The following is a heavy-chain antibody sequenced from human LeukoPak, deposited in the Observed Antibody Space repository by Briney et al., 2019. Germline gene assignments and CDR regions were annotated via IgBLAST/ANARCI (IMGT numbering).Heavy chain of an antibody. J-gene: IGHJ4*02. CDR2: IYWDDDK. D-gene: IGHD4-17*01. V-gene: IGHV2-5*02. Sequence: SGPTPVKPTPTLTVTCTVSGFCLTTSGVAVAWIRQPPGKALEWLALIYWDDDKRYSPSLKTRLTVTKDASENQVVLTLTNVDPVDRATYYCAHKSYGDQRHFDYWGQGTLVTVSS. CDR1: GFCLTTSGVA. CDR3: AHKSYGDQRHFDY.